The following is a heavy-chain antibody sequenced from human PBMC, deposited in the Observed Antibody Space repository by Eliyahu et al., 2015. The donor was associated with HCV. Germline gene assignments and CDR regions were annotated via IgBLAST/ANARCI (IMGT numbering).Heavy chain of an antibody. CDR1: GGSISSSSYY. CDR3: ARHIKNFPWGVVTSNWFDP. D-gene: IGHD3-3*01. J-gene: IGHJ5*02. Sequence: QLLLQESGPGLVKPSETLSLTCTVXGGSISSSSYYWGWIRQPPGKGLEWIGSIYYSGSTYYIPSLKSRVTISVDTSKNQFSLRLSSVTAADTAVYYCARHIKNFPWGVVTSNWFDPWGQGTLVTVSS. CDR2: IYYSGST. V-gene: IGHV4-39*01.